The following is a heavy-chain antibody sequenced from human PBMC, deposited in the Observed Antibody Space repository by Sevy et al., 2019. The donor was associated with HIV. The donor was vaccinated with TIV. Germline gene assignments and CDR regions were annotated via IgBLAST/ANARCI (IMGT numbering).Heavy chain of an antibody. V-gene: IGHV3-30*02. J-gene: IGHJ4*02. CDR2: IQYDGSNK. CDR1: GFSFSSYG. Sequence: GGSLRLSCAASGFSFSSYGMHWVRQAPGKGLEWMSYIQYDGSNKDYADSVKGRFTISRDSSKNTLYLQMNSLRVEDRAVFYCVKEGGGEGGDHWGQGTLVTVSS. D-gene: IGHD2-21*01. CDR3: VKEGGGEGGDH.